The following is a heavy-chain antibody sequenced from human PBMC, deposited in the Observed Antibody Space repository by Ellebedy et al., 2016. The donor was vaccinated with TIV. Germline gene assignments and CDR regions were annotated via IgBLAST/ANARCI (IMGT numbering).Heavy chain of an antibody. D-gene: IGHD1-14*01. CDR3: ARDLPGWFDP. CDR2: IIPIFGTA. Sequence: SVKVSCXASGRTFSSYAISWVRQAPGQGLEWMGGIIPIFGTANYAQKFQGRVTITADESTSTAYMELSSLRSEDTAVYYCARDLPGWFDPWGQGTLVTVSS. CDR1: GRTFSSYA. V-gene: IGHV1-69*13. J-gene: IGHJ5*02.